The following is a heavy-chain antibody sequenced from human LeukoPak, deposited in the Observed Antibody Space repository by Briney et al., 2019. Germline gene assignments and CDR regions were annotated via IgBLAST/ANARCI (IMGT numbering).Heavy chain of an antibody. CDR2: INPNSGGT. Sequence: DSVKVSCKASGYTFTGYYMHWVRQAPGQGLEWMGWINPNSGGTNYAQKFQDRVTMTRDTSISTAYMELSRLRSDDTAMYYCARSPLYGDYDYWGQGTLVTVSS. CDR3: ARSPLYGDYDY. CDR1: GYTFTGYY. J-gene: IGHJ4*02. V-gene: IGHV1-2*02. D-gene: IGHD4-17*01.